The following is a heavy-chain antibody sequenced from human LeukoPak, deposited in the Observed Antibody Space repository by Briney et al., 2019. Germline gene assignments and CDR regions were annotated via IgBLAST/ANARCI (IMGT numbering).Heavy chain of an antibody. Sequence: GASVKVSCKASGYTFTSYGISWVRQAPGQGLEWMGGMSAYNGNTNYAQKLQGRVTMTTDTSTSTAYMELRSLSSDDTAVYYCARTRLDDYVWGSEDVHWFDPWGQGTLVTVSS. J-gene: IGHJ5*02. CDR1: GYTFTSYG. CDR3: ARTRLDDYVWGSEDVHWFDP. V-gene: IGHV1-18*01. D-gene: IGHD3-16*01. CDR2: MSAYNGNT.